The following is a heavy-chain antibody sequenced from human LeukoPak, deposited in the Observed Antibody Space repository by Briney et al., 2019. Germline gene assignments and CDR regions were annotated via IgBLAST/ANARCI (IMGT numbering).Heavy chain of an antibody. D-gene: IGHD3-9*01. CDR3: AREPSYYDILTGYYDGVDY. Sequence: PGGSLRLSCAASGFTFSSYEMNWVRQAPGKGLEWVSYISSSSSTIYYADSVKGRFTIPRDNAKNSLYLQMNSLRAEDTAVYYCAREPSYYDILTGYYDGVDYWGQGTLVTVSS. CDR2: ISSSSSTI. V-gene: IGHV3-48*01. CDR1: GFTFSSYE. J-gene: IGHJ4*02.